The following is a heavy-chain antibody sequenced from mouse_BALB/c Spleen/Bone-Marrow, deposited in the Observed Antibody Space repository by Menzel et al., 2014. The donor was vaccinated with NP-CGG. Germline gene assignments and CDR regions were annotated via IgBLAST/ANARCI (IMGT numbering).Heavy chain of an antibody. V-gene: IGHV14-3*02. D-gene: IGHD2-3*01. CDR2: IDPANGNT. J-gene: IGHJ1*01. CDR3: ARKDGYSSGRFDV. Sequence: EVQRVESGAELVKPGASVKLSCTASGFNIKDTYMHWVKQRPEQGLEWIGRIDPANGNTKYDSKFQGKATITADTSSNTAYLQLSSLTSEDSAVYYCARKDGYSSGRFDVWGEGTTVTVSS. CDR1: GFNIKDTY.